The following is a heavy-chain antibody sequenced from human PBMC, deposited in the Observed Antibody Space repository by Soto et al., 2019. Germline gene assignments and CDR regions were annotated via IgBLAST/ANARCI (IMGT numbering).Heavy chain of an antibody. V-gene: IGHV3-7*01. CDR1: GFTFSSYA. J-gene: IGHJ5*02. D-gene: IGHD3-10*01. Sequence: PGGSLGLSYAASGFTFSSYAMHWVRQAPGKGLEWVANIKQDGSEKYYVDSVKGRFTISRDNAKNSLYLQMNSLRAEDTAVYYCARDRHYYGWFDPWGQGTLVTVSS. CDR3: ARDRHYYGWFDP. CDR2: IKQDGSEK.